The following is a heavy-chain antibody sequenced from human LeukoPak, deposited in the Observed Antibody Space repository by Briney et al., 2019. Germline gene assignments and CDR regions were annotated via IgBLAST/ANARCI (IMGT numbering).Heavy chain of an antibody. CDR3: AKGRGNYDILTGATPFDY. J-gene: IGHJ4*02. Sequence: GGSLRLSCAASGFTFSNYAMSWVRQAPGKGLGWVSTISGSGGSTYYADSVKGRFTISRDNSKNTLYLQMNSLRAEDTAVYYCAKGRGNYDILTGATPFDYWGQGTLVTVSS. CDR1: GFTFSNYA. CDR2: ISGSGGST. D-gene: IGHD3-9*01. V-gene: IGHV3-23*01.